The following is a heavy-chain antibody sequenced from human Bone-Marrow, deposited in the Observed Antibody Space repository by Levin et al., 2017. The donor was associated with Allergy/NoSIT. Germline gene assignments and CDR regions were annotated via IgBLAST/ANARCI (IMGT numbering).Heavy chain of an antibody. CDR3: ARAVTVFGLVTRFDS. J-gene: IGHJ4*02. CDR2: ISVFSDNI. V-gene: IGHV1-18*01. Sequence: GASVKVSCQASGYIFNSYAITWVRQAPGQGLEWMGWISVFSDNIRSSHKVEDRVTMTTDTSTSTAYMELRSLTPDDTAVYYCARAVTVFGLVTRFDSWGQGTLVIVSS. CDR1: GYIFNSYA. D-gene: IGHD3/OR15-3a*01.